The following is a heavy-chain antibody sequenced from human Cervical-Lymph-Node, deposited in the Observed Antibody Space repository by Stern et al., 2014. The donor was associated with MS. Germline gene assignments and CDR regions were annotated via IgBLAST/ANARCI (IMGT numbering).Heavy chain of an antibody. J-gene: IGHJ4*02. D-gene: IGHD5-18*01. Sequence: EVQLVESGGGLVKPGGSLRLSCAASGFTFSNAWMTWVRQAPGKGLEWVGRIKSETDGGTTDYAAPVKGRFTISRDESKNTLYLQMNSLKTEDTAVYYCTTHKGYPDYWGQGTLVTVSS. CDR2: IKSETDGGTT. CDR3: TTHKGYPDY. CDR1: GFTFSNAW. V-gene: IGHV3-15*01.